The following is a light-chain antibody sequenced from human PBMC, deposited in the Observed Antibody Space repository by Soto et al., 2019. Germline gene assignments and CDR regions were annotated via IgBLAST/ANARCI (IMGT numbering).Light chain of an antibody. Sequence: DIQMTQSPSSLSASVGDRVTITCRASQSISSYLNWYQQKPGKAPTLLIYAASSLQSGVPSRFSGGGSGTDFTLTISSLQPEDFATYYCQQSYSTPPWTFGQGTKVEIK. CDR3: QQSYSTPPWT. J-gene: IGKJ1*01. V-gene: IGKV1-39*01. CDR2: AAS. CDR1: QSISSY.